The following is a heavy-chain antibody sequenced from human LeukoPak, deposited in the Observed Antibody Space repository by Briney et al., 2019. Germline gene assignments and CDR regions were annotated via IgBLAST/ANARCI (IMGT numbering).Heavy chain of an antibody. V-gene: IGHV4-39*01. CDR1: GGSISRGSYY. CDR3: ARAIAGGYSSSWYMDY. Sequence: PSETLSLTCIASGGSISRGSYYWGWIRQPPGKGLEWIGSIYYSGSTYYNPSLKSRVTISVDTSKNQFSLKLSSVTAADTAVYYCARAIAGGYSSSWYMDYWGQGTLVTVSS. CDR2: IYYSGST. D-gene: IGHD6-13*01. J-gene: IGHJ4*02.